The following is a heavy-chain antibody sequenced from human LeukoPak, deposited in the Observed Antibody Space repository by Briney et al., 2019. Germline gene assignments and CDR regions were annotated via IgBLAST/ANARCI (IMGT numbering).Heavy chain of an antibody. J-gene: IGHJ3*02. V-gene: IGHV4-59*01. D-gene: IGHD2-15*01. Sequence: KPSETLSLTCTVSGGSISSYHWSWIRQPPGKGLEWIGYIYYSGSTNYNPSLKSRVTISVDTSKNQFSLKLSSVTAADTAVYYCARDRVKYCSGGSCYLDAFDIWGQGTMVTVSS. CDR3: ARDRVKYCSGGSCYLDAFDI. CDR1: GGSISSYH. CDR2: IYYSGST.